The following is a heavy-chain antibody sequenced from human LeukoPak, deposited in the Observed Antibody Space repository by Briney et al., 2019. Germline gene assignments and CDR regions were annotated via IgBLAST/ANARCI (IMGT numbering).Heavy chain of an antibody. CDR1: GFTFRSYA. J-gene: IGHJ4*02. CDR3: VTDRRGILVRGTTFDY. V-gene: IGHV3-64D*06. D-gene: IGHD3-10*01. Sequence: PGGSLRLSCSASGFTFRSYAMHWVRQAPGKGLEYVSAISSNGGSTYYADSVKGRFTISRDSSKNTLYLQMSSLRAEDTAVYYCVTDRRGILVRGTTFDYWGQGTLVTVSS. CDR2: ISSNGGST.